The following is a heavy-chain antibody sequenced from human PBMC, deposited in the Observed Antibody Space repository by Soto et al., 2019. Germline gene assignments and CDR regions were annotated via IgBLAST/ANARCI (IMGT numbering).Heavy chain of an antibody. CDR3: ARDYNTSWGGFDP. V-gene: IGHV1-46*03. Sequence: ASVKVCCKPSGYTFTSYYIHCVRQAPGQGLEWMGIIDPSDGSTTFAQKFQGRVTMTRDTSTSTVYMELSSLRSEDTALYYCARDYNTSWGGFDPWVQGTLVTVSS. CDR2: IDPSDGST. J-gene: IGHJ5*02. CDR1: GYTFTSYY. D-gene: IGHD6-13*01.